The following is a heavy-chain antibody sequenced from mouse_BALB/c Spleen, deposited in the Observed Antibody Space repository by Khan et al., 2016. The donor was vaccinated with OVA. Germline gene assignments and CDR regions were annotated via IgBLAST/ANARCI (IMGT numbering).Heavy chain of an antibody. CDR3: ARGYYGNPFAY. CDR1: GFTFSDYY. V-gene: IGHV5-4*02. J-gene: IGHJ3*01. Sequence: EVELVESGGGLVKPGGSLKLSCAASGFTFSDYYMYWVRQTPEMRLEWVATISDGGSYTYYPVSVQGRFTISRDDAKNNLYLQKSSLKSEDTAMYYCARGYYGNPFAYWGQGTLVTVSA. CDR2: ISDGGSYT. D-gene: IGHD2-1*01.